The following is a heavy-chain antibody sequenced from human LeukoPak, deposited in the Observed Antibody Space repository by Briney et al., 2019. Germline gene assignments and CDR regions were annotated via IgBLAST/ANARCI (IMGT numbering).Heavy chain of an antibody. CDR2: IYYSGST. Sequence: PSGTLSLTCTVSGGSISSSSYYWGWIRQPPGKGLEWIGSIYYSGSTYYNPSLKSRVTISVDTSKNQFSLKLSSVTAADTAVYYCASTYRAWDYWGQGTLVTVSS. V-gene: IGHV4-39*01. CDR1: GGSISSSSYY. J-gene: IGHJ4*02. CDR3: ASTYRAWDY.